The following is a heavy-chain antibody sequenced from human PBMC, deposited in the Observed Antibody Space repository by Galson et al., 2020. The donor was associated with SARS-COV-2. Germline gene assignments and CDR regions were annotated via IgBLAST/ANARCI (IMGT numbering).Heavy chain of an antibody. CDR2: FDPEDGET. D-gene: IGHD2-15*01. J-gene: IGHJ2*01. V-gene: IGHV1-24*01. CDR1: GYTLTELY. CDR3: ATGIGCSGGSCYSRRYFDL. Sequence: ASVKVSCKVSGYTLTELYMHWVRQAPGKGLEWMGGFDPEDGETIYAQKFQGRVTMTEDTSTDTAYMELSSLRSGDTAVYYCATGIGCSGGSCYSRRYFDLWGRGTLVTVSS.